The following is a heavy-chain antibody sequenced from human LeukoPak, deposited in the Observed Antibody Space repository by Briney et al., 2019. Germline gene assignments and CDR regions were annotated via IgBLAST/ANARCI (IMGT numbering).Heavy chain of an antibody. V-gene: IGHV4-34*01. J-gene: IGHJ4*02. D-gene: IGHD6-13*01. CDR1: GGSFSGYY. Sequence: TLSLTCAVYGGSFSGYYWSWIRQPPGKGLEWVGEINHSGSTNYNPSLKSRVTISVDTSKNQFSLKLSSVTAADTAVYYCAREPIAAAERYFDYWGQGTLVTVST. CDR3: AREPIAAAERYFDY. CDR2: INHSGST.